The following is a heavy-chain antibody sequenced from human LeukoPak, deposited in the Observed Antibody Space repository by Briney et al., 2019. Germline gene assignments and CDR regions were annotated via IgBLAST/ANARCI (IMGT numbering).Heavy chain of an antibody. CDR2: IIPIFGTA. J-gene: IGHJ4*02. V-gene: IGHV1-69*05. CDR3: ASLYCSGGSCYRPPDY. Sequence: SVKVSCKASGGTFSSYAISWVRQAPGQGLEWMGGIIPIFGTANYAQKVQGRVTITTDESTSTAYMELSSLRSEDTAVYYCASLYCSGGSCYRPPDYWGQGTLVTVSS. D-gene: IGHD2-15*01. CDR1: GGTFSSYA.